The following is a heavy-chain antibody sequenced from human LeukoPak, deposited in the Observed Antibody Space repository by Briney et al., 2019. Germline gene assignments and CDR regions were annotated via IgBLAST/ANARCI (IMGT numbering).Heavy chain of an antibody. V-gene: IGHV1-69*05. CDR2: IIPIFGTA. CDR3: ARDYYGSGGFDY. D-gene: IGHD3-10*01. CDR1: GGTFSSYA. Sequence: SVKVSCKASGGTFSSYAISWVRQAPGQGLEWMGRIIPIFGTANYAQKFQGRVTITTDESTSTAYMELSSLRAEDTAVYYCARDYYGSGGFDYWGQGTLVTVSS. J-gene: IGHJ4*02.